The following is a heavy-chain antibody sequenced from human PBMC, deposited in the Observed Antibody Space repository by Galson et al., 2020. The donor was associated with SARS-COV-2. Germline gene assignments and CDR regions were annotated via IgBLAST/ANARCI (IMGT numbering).Heavy chain of an antibody. V-gene: IGHV3-64D*06. D-gene: IGHD3-3*01. CDR2: ISSNGGST. CDR3: VKGPRYDFWINDAFDI. J-gene: IGHJ3*02. CDR1: GFTFSSYA. Sequence: GGSLRLSCSASGFTFSSYAMHWVRQAPGKGLEYVSAISSNGGSTYYADSVKGRFTISRDNSKNTLYLQMSSLRAEDTAVYYCVKGPRYDFWINDAFDIWGQGTMVTVSS.